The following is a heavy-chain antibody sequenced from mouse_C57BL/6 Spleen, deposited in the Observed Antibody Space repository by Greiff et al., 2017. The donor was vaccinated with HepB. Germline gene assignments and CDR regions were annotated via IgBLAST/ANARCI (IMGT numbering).Heavy chain of an antibody. J-gene: IGHJ1*03. CDR2: IYPRSGNT. CDR3: ASGSSHWYFDV. Sequence: VKLQESGAELARPGASVKLSCKASGYTFTSYGISWVKQRTGQGLEWIGEIYPRSGNTYYNEKFKGKATLTADKSSSTAYMELRSLTSEDSAVYFCASGSSHWYFDVWGTGTTVTFSS. V-gene: IGHV1-81*01. D-gene: IGHD1-1*01. CDR1: GYTFTSYG.